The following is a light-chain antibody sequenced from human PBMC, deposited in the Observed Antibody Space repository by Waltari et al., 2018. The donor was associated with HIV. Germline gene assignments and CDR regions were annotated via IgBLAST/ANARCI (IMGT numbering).Light chain of an antibody. CDR1: SSDFGGYDS. CDR2: HVT. J-gene: IGLJ1*01. Sequence: QSALTQPRSLSGSPGQSVPISRPGVSSDFGGYDSVLRYQHHPGKDPKLIIYHVTKRPSGVPDRFSGSKSGNTASLTISGLQAEDEADYYCCSYAGDSSYVFGTGTEVTV. V-gene: IGLV2-11*01. CDR3: CSYAGDSSYV.